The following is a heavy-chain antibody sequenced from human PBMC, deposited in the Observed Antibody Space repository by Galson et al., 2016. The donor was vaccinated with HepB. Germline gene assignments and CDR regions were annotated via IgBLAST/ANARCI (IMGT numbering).Heavy chain of an antibody. CDR3: ARDQEVGYCSSTSCHFGMDV. D-gene: IGHD2-2*01. Sequence: SVKVSCKASGGTFSSYPINWVQQAPGQGLEWMGGIIPIFARARYAQKFQGRITITADESTRTAYMELSSLRSEDTAMYYCARDQEVGYCSSTSCHFGMDVWGPGTTVTVSS. CDR1: GGTFSSYP. J-gene: IGHJ6*02. CDR2: IIPIFARA. V-gene: IGHV1-69*13.